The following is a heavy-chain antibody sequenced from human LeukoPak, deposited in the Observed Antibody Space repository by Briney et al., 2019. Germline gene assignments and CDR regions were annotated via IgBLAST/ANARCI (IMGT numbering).Heavy chain of an antibody. CDR2: ISMSGGGT. V-gene: IGHV3-23*01. CDR1: GFTFSTYG. CDR3: AQVFSSRNFPFDY. J-gene: IGHJ4*02. D-gene: IGHD3-10*01. Sequence: PGGSLRLSCAASGFTFSTYGMSWVRQAPGEGLEWVSTISMSGGGTYYADSVKGRFTISRDNSKNTVYLDMNGVRAEDTAVYYCAQVFSSRNFPFDYWGQGTQVTVSS.